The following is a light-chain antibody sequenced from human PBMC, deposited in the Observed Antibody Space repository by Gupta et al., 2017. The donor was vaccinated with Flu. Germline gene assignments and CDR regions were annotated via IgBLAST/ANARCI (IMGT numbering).Light chain of an antibody. Sequence: GASPTLSCSDCQSISSNFAWYQHKPRHPPRLIICGASTTATGIPAWFSGSWSGTEFTLTISLLQSEDFAIYYCQQDNTWSHTFGQGTKLEIK. CDR1: QSISSN. CDR3: QQDNTWSHT. CDR2: GAS. J-gene: IGKJ2*01. V-gene: IGKV3-15*01.